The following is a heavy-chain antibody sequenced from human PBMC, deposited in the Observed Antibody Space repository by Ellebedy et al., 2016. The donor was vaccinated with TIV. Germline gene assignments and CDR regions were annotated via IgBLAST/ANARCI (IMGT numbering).Heavy chain of an antibody. J-gene: IGHJ3*02. D-gene: IGHD1-1*01. CDR2: ITPVFGTV. CDR1: GGTFSNFP. Sequence: SVKVSXXASGGTFSNFPISWVRQAPGQGLEWVGGITPVFGTVNYAQSVQGRGTITADESTTTVYMELNSLTSEDTAIYYCAREGGTSGEYRSIWGQGTLVIVSS. V-gene: IGHV1-69*13. CDR3: AREGGTSGEYRSI.